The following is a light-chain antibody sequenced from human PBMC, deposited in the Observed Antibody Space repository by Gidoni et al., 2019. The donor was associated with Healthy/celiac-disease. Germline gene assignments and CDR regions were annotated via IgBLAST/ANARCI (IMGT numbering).Light chain of an antibody. J-gene: IGKJ2*01. CDR2: AAS. CDR3: QQRSNWPYT. Sequence: TLSLSPGDRATLSCRASQSVSSYLAWYQQKPGQAPRLLIYAASNRATGIPARFSGSGSGTDFTLTISSLQPEDFAVYYCQQRSNWPYTFGQGTKLEIK. V-gene: IGKV3-11*01. CDR1: QSVSSY.